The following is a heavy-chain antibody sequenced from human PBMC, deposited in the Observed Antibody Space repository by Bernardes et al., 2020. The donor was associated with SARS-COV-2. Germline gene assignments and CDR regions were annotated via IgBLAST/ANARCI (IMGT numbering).Heavy chain of an antibody. CDR3: ARGFHGSGSPLPNYYYYAMDV. CDR2: IWYGGSNK. D-gene: IGHD3-10*01. J-gene: IGHJ6*02. CDR1: GFTFTNYG. V-gene: IGHV3-33*08. Sequence: GGSLRLSCAASGFTFTNYGMHWVRQAPGKGLEWVAVIWYGGSNKFYSDSVKGRFTISRDKSKNTLYLQMNSLRAEDTAVYYCARGFHGSGSPLPNYYYYAMDVWGQGTTVTVSS.